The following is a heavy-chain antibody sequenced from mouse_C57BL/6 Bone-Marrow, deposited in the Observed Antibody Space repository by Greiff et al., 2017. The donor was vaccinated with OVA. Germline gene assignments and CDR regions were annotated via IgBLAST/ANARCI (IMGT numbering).Heavy chain of an antibody. D-gene: IGHD1-1*01. CDR2: IDPSDSYT. CDR3: ARRGYYGIFAWFAY. J-gene: IGHJ3*01. CDR1: GYTFTSYW. Sequence: QVQLQQSGAELVMPGASVKLSCKASGYTFTSYWMHWVKQRPGQGLEWIGEIDPSDSYTNYNQKFKGKSTLTVDKSSSTAYMQLSSLTSEDSAVYYCARRGYYGIFAWFAYWGQGTLVTVSA. V-gene: IGHV1-69*01.